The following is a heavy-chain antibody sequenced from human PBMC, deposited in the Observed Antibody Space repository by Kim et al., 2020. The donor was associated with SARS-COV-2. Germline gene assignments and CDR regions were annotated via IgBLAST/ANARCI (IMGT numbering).Heavy chain of an antibody. CDR1: GGSFSGYY. D-gene: IGHD6-19*01. CDR2: INHSGST. V-gene: IGHV4-34*01. J-gene: IGHJ6*02. CDR3: AIPDPYSSGWYGGDYYYGMDV. Sequence: SETLSLTCAVYGGSFSGYYWSWIRQPPGKGLEWIGEINHSGSTNYNPSLKSRVTISVDTSKNQFSLKLSSVTAADTAVYYCAIPDPYSSGWYGGDYYYGMDVWGQGTTVTVSS.